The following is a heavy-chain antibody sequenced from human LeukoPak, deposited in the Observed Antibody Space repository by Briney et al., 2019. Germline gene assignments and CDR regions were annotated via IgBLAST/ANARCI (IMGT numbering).Heavy chain of an antibody. CDR1: GYTFTGYY. CDR3: ARDTYSSSSNWFDP. D-gene: IGHD6-13*01. Sequence: ASVKVSCKASGYTFTGYYMYWVRQAPGQGLEWMGWINPNSGGTNYAQKFQGRVTVTRDTSISTAYMELSRLRSDDTAVYYCARDTYSSSSNWFDPWGQGTLVTVSS. J-gene: IGHJ5*02. CDR2: INPNSGGT. V-gene: IGHV1-2*02.